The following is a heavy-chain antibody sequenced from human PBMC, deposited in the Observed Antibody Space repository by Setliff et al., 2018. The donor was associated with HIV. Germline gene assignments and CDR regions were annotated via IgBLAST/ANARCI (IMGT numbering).Heavy chain of an antibody. Sequence: PGGSLRLSCAASRFTFSTYWMSWVRQAPGKGLEWVANIKQDGSEKYYVDSVKGRFTISRDNAKNSLYLQMNSLRAEDTAVYYYARSGGLRSFDWLPYHYYFDYWGQGTLVTVSS. D-gene: IGHD3-9*01. V-gene: IGHV3-7*01. CDR1: RFTFSTYW. J-gene: IGHJ4*02. CDR3: ARSGGLRSFDWLPYHYYFDY. CDR2: IKQDGSEK.